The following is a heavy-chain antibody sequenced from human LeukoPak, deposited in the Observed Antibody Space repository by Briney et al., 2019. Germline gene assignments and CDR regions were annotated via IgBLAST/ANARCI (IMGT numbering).Heavy chain of an antibody. J-gene: IGHJ5*02. CDR2: IYYTGTT. D-gene: IGHD3-10*01. CDR1: GGSINSYY. CDR3: ARDVYGSGSYEEGNWFDP. V-gene: IGHV4-59*01. Sequence: SETLSLTCTVSGGSINSYYWSWIRQSPGKGLEWIGYIYYTGTTNYNPSLKSRVTMSVDRSTNQFSMKLTSVTAADTAVYYCARDVYGSGSYEEGNWFDPWGQGTLVTVSS.